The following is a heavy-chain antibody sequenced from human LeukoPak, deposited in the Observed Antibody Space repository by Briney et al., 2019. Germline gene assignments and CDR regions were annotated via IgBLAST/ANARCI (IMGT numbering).Heavy chain of an antibody. V-gene: IGHV3-23*01. J-gene: IGHJ4*02. D-gene: IGHD3-22*01. CDR2: VSGSDGST. CDR3: AKSEVSSGPPIDY. CDR1: GFTFSSYD. Sequence: GGSLRLSCAASGFTFSSYDVSWVRQAPGKGPEWVSAVSGSDGSTYYADSVKGRFTISRDNSKNTLSLQMNSLRAEDTAVYYCAKSEVSSGPPIDYWGQGTLVTVSS.